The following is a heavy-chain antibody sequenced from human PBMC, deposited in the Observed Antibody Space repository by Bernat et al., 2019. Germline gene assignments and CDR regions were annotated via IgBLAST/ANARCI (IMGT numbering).Heavy chain of an antibody. J-gene: IGHJ3*02. V-gene: IGHV3-15*07. CDR1: GFTFSNAW. Sequence: EVQLVESGGGLVKPGGSLRLSCAASGFTFSNAWMNWVRQAPGKGLEWVGRIKSKTDGGTTDYAAPVKGRFTISRDDSKNTLYLQMNSLKTEDTAVYYCNTGVITIFVDAFDIWGQGTMVTVSS. CDR3: NTGVITIFVDAFDI. D-gene: IGHD3-9*01. CDR2: IKSKTDGGTT.